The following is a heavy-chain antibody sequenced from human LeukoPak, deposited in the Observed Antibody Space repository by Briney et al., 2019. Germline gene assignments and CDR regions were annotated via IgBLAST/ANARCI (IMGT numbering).Heavy chain of an antibody. CDR1: GGSISSNTYF. J-gene: IGHJ4*02. Sequence: SETLSLTCNVSGGSISSNTYFWGWIRRPPGKGLEWIGSIRYSGSTYYNPSLKSRVTISVDTSKNQFSLKLSSVTAADTAVYYCARDKASGHFDYWGQGTLVTVSS. CDR3: ARDKASGHFDY. CDR2: IRYSGST. D-gene: IGHD7-27*01. V-gene: IGHV4-39*07.